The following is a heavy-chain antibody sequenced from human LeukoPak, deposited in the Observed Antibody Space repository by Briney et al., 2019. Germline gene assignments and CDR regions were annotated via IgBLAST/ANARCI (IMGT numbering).Heavy chain of an antibody. V-gene: IGHV3-64*01. J-gene: IGHJ4*02. CDR3: AREVRGYSYGYFDY. Sequence: GGSLRLSCAASGFTFTTYAMHWVRQAPGKGLEYVSAISSDGDYTYYAYSVKGRFTISRDNSKNTLYLQMGSLRAEDMAVYYCAREVRGYSYGYFDYWGQGTLVTVSS. CDR1: GFTFTTYA. D-gene: IGHD5-18*01. CDR2: ISSDGDYT.